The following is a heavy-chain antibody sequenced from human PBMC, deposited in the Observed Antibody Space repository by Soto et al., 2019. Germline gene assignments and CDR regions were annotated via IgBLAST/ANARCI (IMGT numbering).Heavy chain of an antibody. D-gene: IGHD6-13*01. CDR2: ISAYNGNT. Sequence: ASVKVSCKASGYTFTSYGISWVRQAPGQGLEWMGWISAYNGNTNYAQKLQGRVTMTTDTSTSTAYMELRSLRSDDTAVYYCARDRIAAAGTPGWFDPWGQGTLVTVSS. CDR1: GYTFTSYG. CDR3: ARDRIAAAGTPGWFDP. J-gene: IGHJ5*02. V-gene: IGHV1-18*04.